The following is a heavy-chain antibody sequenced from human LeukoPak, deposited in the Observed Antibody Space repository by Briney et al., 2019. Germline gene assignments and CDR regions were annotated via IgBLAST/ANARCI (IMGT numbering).Heavy chain of an antibody. J-gene: IGHJ4*02. V-gene: IGHV4-59*01. CDR2: IYYSGST. CDR1: GGSISSYY. CDR3: ARGRRYSGSYYYFDY. D-gene: IGHD1-26*01. Sequence: SETLSLTCTVSGGSISSYYWSWIRQPPGKGLEWIGYIYYSGSTNYNPSLKSRVTISVDTSKNQFSLKLSSVTAADTAVYYCARGRRYSGSYYYFDYWGQGTLVTVSS.